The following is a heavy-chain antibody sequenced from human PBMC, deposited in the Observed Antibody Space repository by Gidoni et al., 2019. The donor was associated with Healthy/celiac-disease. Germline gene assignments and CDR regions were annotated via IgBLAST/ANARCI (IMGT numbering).Heavy chain of an antibody. J-gene: IGHJ4*02. Sequence: QVQLVESGGGVVQPGRSLRLSCAASGFTFSRYAMHWVRQAPGKGLEWVAVISYDGSNKYYADSVKGRFTIARDNSKNTLYLQMNSLRAEDTAVYYCAKEKGYRDYDPNFDYWGQGTLVTVSS. CDR1: GFTFSRYA. CDR3: AKEKGYRDYDPNFDY. D-gene: IGHD3-16*01. CDR2: ISYDGSNK. V-gene: IGHV3-30*18.